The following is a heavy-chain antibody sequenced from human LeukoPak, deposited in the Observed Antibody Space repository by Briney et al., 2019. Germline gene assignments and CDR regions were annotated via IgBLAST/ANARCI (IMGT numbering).Heavy chain of an antibody. CDR3: AKTTYASNSSGWYNHFDY. CDR2: INDDGRAT. Sequence: GGSLRLSCAASGFTFSNYWMHWVRQVPGKGLVWVSRINDDGRATFYADSVKGRFTISRDNAKNTLFLQINSLRAEDTTVYYCAKTTYASNSSGWYNHFDYWGQGTLVTVSS. J-gene: IGHJ4*02. D-gene: IGHD6-19*01. V-gene: IGHV3-74*01. CDR1: GFTFSNYW.